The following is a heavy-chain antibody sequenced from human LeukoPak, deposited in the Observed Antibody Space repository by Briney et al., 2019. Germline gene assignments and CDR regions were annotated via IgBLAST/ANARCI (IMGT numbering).Heavy chain of an antibody. CDR2: ISSSSSYI. CDR3: ARDRVDTAMVTNAFAI. D-gene: IGHD5-18*01. CDR1: GFTFSSYS. V-gene: IGHV3-21*01. J-gene: IGHJ3*02. Sequence: GGSLRLSCAASGFTFSSYSMNWVRQAPGKGLEWVSSISSSSSYIYYADSVKGRFTISRDNAKNSLYPQMNSLRAEDTAVYYCARDRVDTAMVTNAFAIWGQGTMLTVSS.